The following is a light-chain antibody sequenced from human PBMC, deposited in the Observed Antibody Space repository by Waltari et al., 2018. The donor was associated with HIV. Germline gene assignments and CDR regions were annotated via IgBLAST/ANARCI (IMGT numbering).Light chain of an antibody. Sequence: QSALTQPPSTSGTPGQTVTIPCSGSSSNIGVNYVSWYQQLPGTAPKLLIYRNSQRPSGVRDRFSGSKSGTSASLAINDLRSEDEAEYHCAAWDDSLSGWVFGGGTNLTVL. CDR3: AAWDDSLSGWV. CDR2: RNS. J-gene: IGLJ3*02. V-gene: IGLV1-47*01. CDR1: SSNIGVNY.